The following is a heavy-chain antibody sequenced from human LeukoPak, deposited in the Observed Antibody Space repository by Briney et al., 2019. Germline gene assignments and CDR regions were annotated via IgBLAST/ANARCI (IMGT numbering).Heavy chain of an antibody. D-gene: IGHD3-22*01. CDR1: GGTFSSYA. Sequence: SVNVSCTASGGTFSSYAISWVRQAPGQGLEWMGGIIPIFGTANYAQKFQGRVTITADESTSTAYMELSSLRSEDTAVHYCARGEDYYDSSGSLDYWGQGTLVTVSS. CDR3: ARGEDYYDSSGSLDY. J-gene: IGHJ4*02. CDR2: IIPIFGTA. V-gene: IGHV1-69*13.